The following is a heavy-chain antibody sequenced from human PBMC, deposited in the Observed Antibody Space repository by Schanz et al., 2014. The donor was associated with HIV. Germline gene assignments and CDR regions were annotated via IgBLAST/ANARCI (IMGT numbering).Heavy chain of an antibody. CDR3: AKMARSVAANTNFDS. CDR1: GFTFSNFA. D-gene: IGHD6-19*01. J-gene: IGHJ5*01. CDR2: ISGSGVST. Sequence: EVQMLESWGGSVQPGGSLRLSCAASGFTFSNFAMSWVRQAPGKGLEWVSSISGSGVSTFYAGSVKGRFAISRDKSKNTLYLQMNSLRVEDTAVYYCAKMARSVAANTNFDSWGQGTLVTVSS. V-gene: IGHV3-23*01.